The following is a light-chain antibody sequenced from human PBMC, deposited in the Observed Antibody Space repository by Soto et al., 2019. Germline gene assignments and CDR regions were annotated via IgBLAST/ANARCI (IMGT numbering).Light chain of an antibody. CDR2: SNY. CDR3: ASWDDSLSGYV. CDR1: SSNIGSNY. Sequence: QAVVTQPPSASGTPGQRVTISCSGGSSNIGSNYVYWYQHVPGTAPKLLIYSNYQRPSGVPDRFSGSKSGTSASLAISGLRADDEGDYYCASWDDSLSGYVFGTGTKLTVL. V-gene: IGLV1-47*01. J-gene: IGLJ1*01.